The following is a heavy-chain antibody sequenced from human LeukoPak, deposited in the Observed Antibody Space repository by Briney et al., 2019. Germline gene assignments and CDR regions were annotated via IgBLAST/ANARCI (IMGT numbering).Heavy chain of an antibody. V-gene: IGHV1-69*05. Sequence: SVKVSCKASGGTFSSYAISWVRQAPGQGLEWMGGIIPIFGTANYAQKFQGRVTITTGESTSTAYMELSSLRSEDTAVYYCARGLDIVVVPAALHPFDPWGQGTLVTVSS. CDR3: ARGLDIVVVPAALHPFDP. J-gene: IGHJ5*02. D-gene: IGHD2-2*01. CDR2: IIPIFGTA. CDR1: GGTFSSYA.